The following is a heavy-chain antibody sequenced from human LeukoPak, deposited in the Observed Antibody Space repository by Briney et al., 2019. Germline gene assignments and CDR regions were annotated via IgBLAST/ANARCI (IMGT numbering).Heavy chain of an antibody. V-gene: IGHV1-8*01. D-gene: IGHD3-3*01. CDR2: MNPNSGNT. J-gene: IGHJ4*02. CDR1: GYTFTSYD. CDR3: ARETNYYDFWSGYSEKRFDY. Sequence: ASVKVSCKASGYTFTSYDINWVRQATGQGLEWMGWMNPNSGNTGYAQKFQGRVTMTRNTSISTAYMELSSLRSGDTAVYYCARETNYYDFWSGYSEKRFDYWGQGTLVTVSS.